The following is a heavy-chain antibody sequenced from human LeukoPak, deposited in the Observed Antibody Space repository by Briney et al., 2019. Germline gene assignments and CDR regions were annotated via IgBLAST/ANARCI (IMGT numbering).Heavy chain of an antibody. CDR1: GFTFSSYG. Sequence: TGGSLRLSCAASGFTFSSYGMHWVRQAPGKGLEWVAVISYDGSNKYYADSVKGRFTISRDNSKNTLYLQMNSLRAEDTAVYYCAKDGQWLVPYYFDYWGQGTLVTVSS. D-gene: IGHD6-19*01. CDR2: ISYDGSNK. CDR3: AKDGQWLVPYYFDY. V-gene: IGHV3-30*18. J-gene: IGHJ4*02.